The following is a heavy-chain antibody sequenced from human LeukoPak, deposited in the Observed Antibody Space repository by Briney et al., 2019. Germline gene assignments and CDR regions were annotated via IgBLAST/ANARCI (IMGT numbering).Heavy chain of an antibody. CDR3: ARATLRLYSSSWSGSFDY. J-gene: IGHJ4*02. D-gene: IGHD6-13*01. V-gene: IGHV1-18*01. CDR2: ISAYNGNT. Sequence: GASVKVSCKASGYTFTSYGISWVRQAPGQGLEWMGWISAYNGNTNYAQKLQGRVTMTTDTSTSTAYMELRSLRSDDTAVYYCARATLRLYSSSWSGSFDYWGQGTLVTVSS. CDR1: GYTFTSYG.